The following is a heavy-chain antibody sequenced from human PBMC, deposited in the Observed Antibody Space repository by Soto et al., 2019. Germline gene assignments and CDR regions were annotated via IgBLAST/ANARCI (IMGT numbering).Heavy chain of an antibody. D-gene: IGHD3-9*01. J-gene: IGHJ6*02. CDR1: GGTFSSYA. CDR3: ARAGIPYYDILTGSPDTPGKTYYYYGMDV. CDR2: IIPIFGTA. V-gene: IGHV1-69*13. Sequence: ASVKVSCKASGGTFSSYAISWVRQAPGQGLEWMGGIIPIFGTANYAQKFQGRVTITADESTSTAYMELSSLRSEDTAVYYCARAGIPYYDILTGSPDTPGKTYYYYGMDVWGQGTTVTVSS.